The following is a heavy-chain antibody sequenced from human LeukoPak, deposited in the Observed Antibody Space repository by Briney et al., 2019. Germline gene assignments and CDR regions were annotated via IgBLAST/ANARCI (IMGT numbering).Heavy chain of an antibody. CDR3: ATWRTAKTGFDY. Sequence: PSETLSLTCTVSGGSISGYYWTWIRQPAGKGLEWIGRTYTSGSTNYNPSLKSRVTISVDTSKNQFSLRLSSVTAADTAVYYCATWRTAKTGFDYWGQGTLVTVSS. CDR1: GGSISGYY. V-gene: IGHV4-4*07. J-gene: IGHJ4*02. CDR2: TYTSGST. D-gene: IGHD1-1*01.